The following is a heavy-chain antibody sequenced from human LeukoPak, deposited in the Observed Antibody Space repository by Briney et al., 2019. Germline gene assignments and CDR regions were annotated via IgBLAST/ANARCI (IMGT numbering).Heavy chain of an antibody. D-gene: IGHD3-3*01. CDR1: GFTFSNAW. V-gene: IGHV3-74*01. CDR3: ARVGPYYDCWSGYGYFDY. CDR2: INTDGSST. J-gene: IGHJ4*02. Sequence: GGSLRLSCAASGFTFSNAWMSWVRHAPGKGLVWVSRINTDGSSTSYADSVKGRFTISRDNAKNTLYLQMNSLRAEDTAVYYCARVGPYYDCWSGYGYFDYWGQGTLVTVSS.